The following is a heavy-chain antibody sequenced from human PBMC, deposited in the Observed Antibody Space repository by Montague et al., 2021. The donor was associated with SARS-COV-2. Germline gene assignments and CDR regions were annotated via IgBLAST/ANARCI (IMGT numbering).Heavy chain of an antibody. CDR2: IYHRGPT. CDR3: VREKAGGLRNVFDI. J-gene: IGHJ3*02. CDR1: GFSIGSGDY. Sequence: SETLSLTCTVSGFSIGSGDYWGWIRQPPGKGLEWIGSIYHRGPTNSNPPFRSQLTMSIDTSPNQFSLRLTSVTAADTAVFFCVREKAGGLRNVFDIWGQGTTVTVSA. V-gene: IGHV4-38-2*02.